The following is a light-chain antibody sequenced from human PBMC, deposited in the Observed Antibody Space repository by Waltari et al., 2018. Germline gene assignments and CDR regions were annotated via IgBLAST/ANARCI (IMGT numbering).Light chain of an antibody. CDR3: QQYNNWPPGVMYT. J-gene: IGKJ2*01. CDR2: GAS. Sequence: ATLSCRASQSVSSNLAWYQQKPGQAPRLLIYGASTRATGIPARFSGSWSGTEFTLTISSLQSEDFAVYYCQQYNNWPPGVMYTFGQGTKLEIK. CDR1: QSVSSN. V-gene: IGKV3-15*01.